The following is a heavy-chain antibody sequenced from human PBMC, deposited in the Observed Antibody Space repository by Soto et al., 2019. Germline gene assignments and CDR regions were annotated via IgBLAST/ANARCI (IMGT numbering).Heavy chain of an antibody. CDR3: ASTNIAAAGGGADY. CDR1: GGSFSGYY. CDR2: INHSGST. D-gene: IGHD6-13*01. J-gene: IGHJ4*02. Sequence: QVQLQQGGAGLLKPSETLSLTCAVYGGSFSGYYWSWIRQPPGTGLEWFGEINHSGSTNYNPSLKIRVAISVDTSKHQLALKLRSLTAEDTAVYYCASTNIAAAGGGADYWGQGTLVTVSS. V-gene: IGHV4-34*01.